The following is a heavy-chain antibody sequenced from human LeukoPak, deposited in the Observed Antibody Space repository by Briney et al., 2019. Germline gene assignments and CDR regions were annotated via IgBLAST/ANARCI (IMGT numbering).Heavy chain of an antibody. J-gene: IGHJ4*02. V-gene: IGHV1-2*04. CDR1: GYTFTGYY. CDR2: INPNSGGT. D-gene: IGHD3-10*01. Sequence: ASVKVSCKASGYTFTGYYMHWVRQAPGQGLEWMGWINPNSGGTNYAQEFQGWVTMTRDTSISTAYMELSRLRSDDTAVYYCARVDMVRGVIFDYWGQGTLVTVSS. CDR3: ARVDMVRGVIFDY.